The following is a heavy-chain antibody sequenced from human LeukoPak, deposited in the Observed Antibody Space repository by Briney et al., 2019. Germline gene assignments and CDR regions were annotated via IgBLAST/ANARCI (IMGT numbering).Heavy chain of an antibody. V-gene: IGHV3-23*01. CDR3: AKNGYSASWYLIFDY. D-gene: IGHD6-13*01. Sequence: PGGSLRLSCAASGFSFSSYAMSWVRQAPGKGLEWVSSISAGGSDTYYADSVKGRFTFSRDNSKNTLYLQMSSLRAEDTAIYYCAKNGYSASWYLIFDYWGQGTLVTVSS. CDR1: GFSFSSYA. CDR2: ISAGGSDT. J-gene: IGHJ4*02.